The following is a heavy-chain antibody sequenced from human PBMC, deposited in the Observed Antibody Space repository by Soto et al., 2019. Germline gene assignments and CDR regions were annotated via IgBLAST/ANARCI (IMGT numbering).Heavy chain of an antibody. D-gene: IGHD6-13*01. V-gene: IGHV4-39*01. J-gene: IGHJ5*02. CDR1: GGSISSSSYY. CDR2: IYYSGRT. CDR3: ARHPLIAAAGSHQGWFDP. Sequence: QLQLQESGPGLVKPSETLSLTCTVSGGSISSSSYYWGWIRQPPGKGLEWIGSIYYSGRTYYNPSRKSRDTISVDTSKILYALTLSSVSAADTAVYYCARHPLIAAAGSHQGWFDPWGQGTQVAHSS.